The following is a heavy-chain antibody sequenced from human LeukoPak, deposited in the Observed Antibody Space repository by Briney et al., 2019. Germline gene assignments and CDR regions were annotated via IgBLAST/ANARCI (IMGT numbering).Heavy chain of an antibody. V-gene: IGHV3-7*05. CDR1: GFTLSSYW. D-gene: IGHD2-2*01. CDR3: ARDRGSSRY. CDR2: IKQDGSEK. Sequence: PGGSLRLSCAASGFTLSSYWMSWVRQAPGTGLEWVANIKQDGSEKNYVDSVKGRFTISRDNAKNSLYLQMNSLRAEDTAVYYCARDRGSSRYWGQGTLVTVSS. J-gene: IGHJ4*02.